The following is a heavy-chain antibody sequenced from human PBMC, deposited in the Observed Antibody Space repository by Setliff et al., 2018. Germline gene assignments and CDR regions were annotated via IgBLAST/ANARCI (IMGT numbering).Heavy chain of an antibody. CDR3: ARDRVPITMIVVVTPNYYMDV. CDR1: GYIFRDYY. D-gene: IGHD3-22*01. CDR2: INPNSGGT. Sequence: ASVKVSCKASGYIFRDYYIHWVRQAPGQGLEWMGWINPNSGGTNYAQKFQGRVTMTRDTSISTAYMELSRLRSDDTAVYYCARDRVPITMIVVVTPNYYMDVWGKGTTVTVSS. J-gene: IGHJ6*03. V-gene: IGHV1-2*02.